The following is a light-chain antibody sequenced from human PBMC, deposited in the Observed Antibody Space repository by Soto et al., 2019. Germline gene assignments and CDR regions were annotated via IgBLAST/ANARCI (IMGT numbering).Light chain of an antibody. J-gene: IGKJ1*01. V-gene: IGKV1-5*03. CDR2: KAS. CDR1: QLISSW. Sequence: DIQMTQSPGTLSASVGDSVTITCRASQLISSWLAWYQQKPGKAPKLLIYKASTLKSGVPSRFSGSGSGTEFTLTISSLQPDDFATYYCQHYNSYSEAFGQGTKVDIK. CDR3: QHYNSYSEA.